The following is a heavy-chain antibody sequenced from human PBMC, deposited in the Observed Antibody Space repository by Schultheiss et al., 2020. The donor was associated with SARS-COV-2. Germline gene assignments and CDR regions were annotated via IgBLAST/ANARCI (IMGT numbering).Heavy chain of an antibody. D-gene: IGHD6-19*01. J-gene: IGHJ5*02. CDR1: GGSFSGYY. V-gene: IGHV4-59*08. CDR2: IYYSGST. Sequence: SCAVYGGSFSGYYWSWIRQPPGKGLEWIGYIYYSGSTNYNPSLKSRVTISVDTSKNQFSLKLSSVTAADTAVYYCARGTAVAGSWFDPWGQGTLVTVSS. CDR3: ARGTAVAGSWFDP.